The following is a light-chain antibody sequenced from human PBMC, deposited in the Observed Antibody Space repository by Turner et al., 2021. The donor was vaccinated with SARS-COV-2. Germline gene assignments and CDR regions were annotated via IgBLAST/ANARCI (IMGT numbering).Light chain of an antibody. J-gene: IGKJ1*01. Sequence: DIQMTQSPSSLSASVGDRVIITCRASQTITRYLNWYQQKPGKAPTLLVYAASSLQTGVPSRFSGSGSGTHFTLTINSLQPEDFATYFCQQSHSTPHTFGPGTRV. CDR3: QQSHSTPHT. CDR2: AAS. CDR1: QTITRY. V-gene: IGKV1-39*01.